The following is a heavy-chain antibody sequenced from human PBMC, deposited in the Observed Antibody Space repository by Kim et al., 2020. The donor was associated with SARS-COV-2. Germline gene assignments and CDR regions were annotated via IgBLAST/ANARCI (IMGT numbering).Heavy chain of an antibody. CDR3: ARDPTTKGVVVYAMRGGGYFDY. CDR1: GFTFSSYS. CDR2: ISSSSSYI. Sequence: GGSLRLSCAASGFTFSSYSMNWVRQAPGKGLEWVSSISSSSSYIYYADSVKGRFTISRDNAKNSLYLQMNSLRAEDTAVYYCARDPTTKGVVVYAMRGGGYFDYWGQGTLVTVSS. V-gene: IGHV3-21*01. D-gene: IGHD2-8*02. J-gene: IGHJ4*02.